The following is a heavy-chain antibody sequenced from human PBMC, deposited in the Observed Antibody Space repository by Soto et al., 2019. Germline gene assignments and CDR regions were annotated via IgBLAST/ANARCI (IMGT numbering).Heavy chain of an antibody. J-gene: IGHJ6*02. D-gene: IGHD2-8*01. CDR3: ARKATNIGGYGMDV. CDR2: ISTRGSAT. CDR1: GFSFRSHE. Sequence: EVALVESGGGLVQPGGSLRLSCVAPGFSFRSHEMNWVRQAPGKGLEWLSYISTRGSATKYADSAKGRLTVSRDNAKNSLYLHMHGLTADDTGVYYCARKATNIGGYGMDVWGQGTTVIVSS. V-gene: IGHV3-48*03.